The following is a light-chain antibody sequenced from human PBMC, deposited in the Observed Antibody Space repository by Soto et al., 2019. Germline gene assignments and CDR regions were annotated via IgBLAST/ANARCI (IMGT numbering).Light chain of an antibody. Sequence: DIRMTQSPSTLSGSVGDRVTITCGASQTINSWLAWYQQKPGKAPKVLIFDASSLKTGVPSRFSGSGSGTELTITISNMKPDDFETYYCQQYDNLPLTFGGGAKVDIK. CDR3: QQYDNLPLT. J-gene: IGKJ4*01. CDR1: QTINSW. V-gene: IGKV1-5*01. CDR2: DAS.